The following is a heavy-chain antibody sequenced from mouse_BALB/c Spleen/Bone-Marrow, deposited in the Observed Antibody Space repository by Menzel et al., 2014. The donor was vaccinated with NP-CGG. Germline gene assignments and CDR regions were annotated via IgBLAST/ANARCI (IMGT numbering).Heavy chain of an antibody. CDR3: ARPQFISGRYYAMDY. CDR2: IYPGSGNT. V-gene: IGHV1-63*01. Sequence: VKLVESGAELVRPGTSVKISCKASGYAFTNYWLDWVKQSPGHGLEWIGDIYPGSGNTYFNEKFKGKATLTADKSSSTAYMQLSSPTSEDSAVYFCARPQFISGRYYAMDYWGQGTSATVSS. CDR1: GYAFTNYW. J-gene: IGHJ4*01. D-gene: IGHD1-2*01.